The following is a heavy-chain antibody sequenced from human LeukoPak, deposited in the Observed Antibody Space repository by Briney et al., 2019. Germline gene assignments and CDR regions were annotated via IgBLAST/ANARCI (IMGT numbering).Heavy chain of an antibody. Sequence: PSETLSLLCTVSGRPIRSGGYHWTWIPQPPAKGLERIEHIYYSGNTYYNPSLKSRVTISVETSKKQFSLKLSSVTAADTAVYYCARDQSGYYGSGSYGMDVWGKGTTVTVSS. CDR3: ARDQSGYYGSGSYGMDV. V-gene: IGHV4-31*03. CDR1: GRPIRSGGYH. J-gene: IGHJ6*04. CDR2: IYYSGNT. D-gene: IGHD3-10*01.